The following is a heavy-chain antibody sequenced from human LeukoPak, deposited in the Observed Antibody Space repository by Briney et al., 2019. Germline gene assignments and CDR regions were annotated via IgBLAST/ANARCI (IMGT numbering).Heavy chain of an antibody. CDR2: ISGSGGST. Sequence: GGSLRLSCAGSGFTFSSYAMSWVRQAPGKGLEWVSAISGSGGSTYYADSVKGRFTISRDNSKNTLYLQMNSLRAEDTAVYYCAIDSPLGYGDYALGYWGQGTLVTVSS. V-gene: IGHV3-23*01. D-gene: IGHD4-17*01. J-gene: IGHJ4*02. CDR1: GFTFSSYA. CDR3: AIDSPLGYGDYALGY.